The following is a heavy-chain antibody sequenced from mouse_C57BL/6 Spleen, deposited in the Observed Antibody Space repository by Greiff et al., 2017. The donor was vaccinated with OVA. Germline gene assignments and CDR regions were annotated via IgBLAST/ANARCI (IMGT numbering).Heavy chain of an antibody. D-gene: IGHD2-4*01. Sequence: QVQLQQPGAELVKPGASVKLSCKASGYTFTSYWMHWVKQRPGQGLEWIGMIHPNSGSTNYNEKFKSKATLTVDKSSSTAYMQLSSLTSEDSAVYYCARSLYYDYGGFAYWGQGTLVTVSA. CDR3: ARSLYYDYGGFAY. V-gene: IGHV1-64*01. CDR2: IHPNSGST. CDR1: GYTFTSYW. J-gene: IGHJ3*01.